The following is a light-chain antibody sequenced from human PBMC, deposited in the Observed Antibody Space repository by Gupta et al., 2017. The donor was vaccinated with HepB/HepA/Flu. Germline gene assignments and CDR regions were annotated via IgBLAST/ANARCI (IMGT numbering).Light chain of an antibody. Sequence: QSVLTQPPSASGTPGQRVTISCSGSSSNIETNTVNWYQQLPGTAPKLLIYSNNQRPSGVPDRFSGSKSGTSASLAISGLQSEDEADDYCAAWDDNLNGVVFGGGTKVTVL. CDR1: SSNIETNT. V-gene: IGLV1-44*01. J-gene: IGLJ2*01. CDR3: AAWDDNLNGVV. CDR2: SNN.